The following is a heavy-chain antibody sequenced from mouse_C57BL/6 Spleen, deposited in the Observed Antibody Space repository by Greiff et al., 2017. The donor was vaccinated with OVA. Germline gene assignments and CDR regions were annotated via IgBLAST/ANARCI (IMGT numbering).Heavy chain of an antibody. Sequence: QVQLQQPGAELVMPGASVKLSCKASGYTFTSYWMHWVKQRPGQGLEWIGEIDPSDSYTNYNKKFKGKSTLTVDQSSSTASMQRHTLTSEDSAVYYCARSQIYYYGSSSYWYFDVWGTGTTVTVSS. D-gene: IGHD1-1*01. V-gene: IGHV1-69*01. J-gene: IGHJ1*03. CDR1: GYTFTSYW. CDR2: IDPSDSYT. CDR3: ARSQIYYYGSSSYWYFDV.